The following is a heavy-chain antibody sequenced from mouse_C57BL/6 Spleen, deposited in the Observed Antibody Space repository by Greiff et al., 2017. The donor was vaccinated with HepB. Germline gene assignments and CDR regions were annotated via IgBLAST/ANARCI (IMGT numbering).Heavy chain of an antibody. J-gene: IGHJ4*01. V-gene: IGHV1-64*01. CDR3: ARSPGYGSTYYYAMDY. CDR1: GYTFTSYW. CDR2: IHPNSGST. Sequence: VQLQQPGAELVKPGASVKLSCKASGYTFTSYWMHWVKQRPGQGLEWIGMIHPNSGSTNYNEKFKSKATLTVDKSSSTAYMQLSSLTSEDSAVYYCARSPGYGSTYYYAMDYWGQGTSVTVSS. D-gene: IGHD1-1*01.